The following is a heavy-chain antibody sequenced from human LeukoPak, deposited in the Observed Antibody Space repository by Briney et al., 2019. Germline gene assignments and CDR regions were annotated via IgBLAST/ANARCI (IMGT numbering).Heavy chain of an antibody. CDR2: VYSTGSA. Sequence: SETLSLTCTVSGGSISNYFWTWIRQPAGKGLEWIGRVYSTGSANYNPSLKSRVAMSVDTSNNQFSLKMTSVTAADTAVYYCARGVGTLDYWGQGTLVTVSS. J-gene: IGHJ4*02. V-gene: IGHV4-4*07. D-gene: IGHD5-12*01. CDR1: GGSISNYF. CDR3: ARGVGTLDY.